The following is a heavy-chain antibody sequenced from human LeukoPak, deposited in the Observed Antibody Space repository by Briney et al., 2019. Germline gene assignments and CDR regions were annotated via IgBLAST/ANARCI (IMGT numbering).Heavy chain of an antibody. CDR2: IRYDGSNK. CDR1: GFTFSSYG. J-gene: IGHJ1*01. V-gene: IGHV3-30*02. Sequence: GGSLRLSCAASGFTFSSYGMHWVRQAPGKGLEWVAFIRYDGSNKYYADSVKGRFTISRDNSKNTLYLQMNSLRAEDTAVYYCARDQSPLIDGYKEYFQHWGQGTLVTVSS. D-gene: IGHD5-24*01. CDR3: ARDQSPLIDGYKEYFQH.